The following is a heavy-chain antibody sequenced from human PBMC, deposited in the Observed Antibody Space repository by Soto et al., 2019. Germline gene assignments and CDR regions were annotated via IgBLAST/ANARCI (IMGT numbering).Heavy chain of an antibody. Sequence: GGALRLSWAASGFTFSSYSMNWVRQAPGKGLEWVSSISSSSSYIYYADSVKGRFTISRDNAKNSLYLQMNSLRAEDTALYYCAKDISAGPPVALEYAFDIWGQGTMVIVSS. J-gene: IGHJ3*02. CDR2: ISSSSSYI. V-gene: IGHV3-21*04. CDR3: AKDISAGPPVALEYAFDI. CDR1: GFTFSSYS. D-gene: IGHD6-19*01.